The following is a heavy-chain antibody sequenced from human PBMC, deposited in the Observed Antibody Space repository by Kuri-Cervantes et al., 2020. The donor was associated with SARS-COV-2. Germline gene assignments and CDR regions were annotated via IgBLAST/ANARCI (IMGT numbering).Heavy chain of an antibody. CDR2: IIPIFGTA. CDR3: ARPYCSSTSCYTEDPYYYGVDV. D-gene: IGHD2-2*02. CDR1: GGTFSSYA. J-gene: IGHJ6*02. V-gene: IGHV1-69*13. Sequence: SVKVSCKASGGTFSSYAISWVRQAPGQGLEWMGGIIPIFGTANYAQKFQGRVTITADESTSTAYMELSSLRSEDTAVYYCARPYCSSTSCYTEDPYYYGVDVWGQGTTVTVSS.